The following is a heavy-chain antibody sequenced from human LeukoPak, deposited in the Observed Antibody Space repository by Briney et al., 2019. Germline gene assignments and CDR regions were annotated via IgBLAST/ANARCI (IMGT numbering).Heavy chain of an antibody. V-gene: IGHV1-2*02. Sequence: ASVKVSCKAPGYTFTGYYIHWVRQAPGQGLEWMGCINPNNGDTIYAQNFQARVTMTRDTSISTAYMELGRLRSDDTAVYYCARGGDGYNRRFDYWGQGTLVTVSS. J-gene: IGHJ4*02. CDR1: GYTFTGYY. CDR3: ARGGDGYNRRFDY. CDR2: INPNNGDT. D-gene: IGHD5-24*01.